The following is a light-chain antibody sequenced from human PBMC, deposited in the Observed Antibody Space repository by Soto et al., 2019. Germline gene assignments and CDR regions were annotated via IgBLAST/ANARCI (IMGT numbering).Light chain of an antibody. J-gene: IGLJ2*01. CDR2: QDN. CDR3: QAWDSSTVL. Sequence: SYELTQPPSVSVSPGQTASITCSGDKLGDKYACWYQQKTGQSPVLVIYQDNKRPSGIPERFSGSNSGNTATLTISGTQAMDEADYYCQAWDSSTVLFGGGTKLTVL. V-gene: IGLV3-1*01. CDR1: KLGDKY.